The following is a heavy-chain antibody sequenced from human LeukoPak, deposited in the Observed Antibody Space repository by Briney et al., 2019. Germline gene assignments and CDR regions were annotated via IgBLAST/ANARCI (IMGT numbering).Heavy chain of an antibody. J-gene: IGHJ4*02. CDR2: INPNSGGT. Sequence: ASVKVSCKASGYIFSDYYMHWVRQAPGQGLEWMGWINPNSGGTNYAQKFQGWVTMTRDTSISTAYMELSRLRSDDTAVYYCATSPTIAPAGTGDYWGQGTLVTVSS. D-gene: IGHD6-13*01. V-gene: IGHV1-2*04. CDR1: GYIFSDYY. CDR3: ATSPTIAPAGTGDY.